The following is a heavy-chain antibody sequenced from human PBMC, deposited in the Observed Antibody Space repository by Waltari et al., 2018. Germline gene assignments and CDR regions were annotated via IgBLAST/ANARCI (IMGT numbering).Heavy chain of an antibody. J-gene: IGHJ5*01. V-gene: IGHV3-23*01. D-gene: IGHD3-3*01. CDR2: SSGSGSST. Sequence: DVQLLESGGGLVQPGRSLRPSWAASGLHLSSFAMSWVRQAPGKGLAWVSTSSGSGSSTSSADSVKGSLTISRDNSKNTLYLQMHILRPEDTAVYSCAKDSHGYYRPFDFWGQGTLVTVSS. CDR1: GLHLSSFA. CDR3: AKDSHGYYRPFDF.